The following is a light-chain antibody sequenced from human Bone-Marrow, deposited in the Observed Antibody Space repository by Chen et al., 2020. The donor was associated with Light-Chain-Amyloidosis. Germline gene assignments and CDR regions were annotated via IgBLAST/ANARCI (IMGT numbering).Light chain of an antibody. V-gene: IGLV3-21*02. CDR1: NIGSTS. Sequence: SYVLTQPSSVSVAPGQTATIACGGNNIGSTSVHWYQPTPGQAPLLGVDDDSDRPSGIPERLAGSNSGNTATLTVSRVEAGDEADYCCQVWDRSSDRPVFGGGTTLTVL. J-gene: IGLJ3*02. CDR3: QVWDRSSDRPV. CDR2: DDS.